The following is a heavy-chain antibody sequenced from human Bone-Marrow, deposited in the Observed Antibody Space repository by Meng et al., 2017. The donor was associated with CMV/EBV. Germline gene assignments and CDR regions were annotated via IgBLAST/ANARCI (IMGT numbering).Heavy chain of an antibody. CDR3: ARDRGYSSSRRIKDYYYGMDV. D-gene: IGHD6-13*01. CDR2: IYHSGST. Sequence: SETPSLICTVSGYSISSGYYWGWIRQPPGKGLEWIGSIYHSGSTYYNPSLKSRVTISVDTSKNQFSLKLSAVTAADTAVYYCARDRGYSSSRRIKDYYYGMDVWGQGTTVTVSS. J-gene: IGHJ6*02. V-gene: IGHV4-38-2*02. CDR1: GYSISSGYY.